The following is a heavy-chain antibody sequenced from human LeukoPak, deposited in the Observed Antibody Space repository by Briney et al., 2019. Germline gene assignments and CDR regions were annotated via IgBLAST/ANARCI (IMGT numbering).Heavy chain of an antibody. CDR1: GGSIRSSSYY. D-gene: IGHD5-24*01. CDR3: VRKGDGYNSGYFDL. CDR2: IFYSGST. Sequence: SETLSLTFTVSGGSIRSSSYYWGWISHPPREGLDWSGSIFYSGSTYYNPSLKSRVTISVDTSKNQFSLKLSSVTAADKAVCYCVRKGDGYNSGYFDLWGRGTLVTVSS. V-gene: IGHV4-39*01. J-gene: IGHJ2*01.